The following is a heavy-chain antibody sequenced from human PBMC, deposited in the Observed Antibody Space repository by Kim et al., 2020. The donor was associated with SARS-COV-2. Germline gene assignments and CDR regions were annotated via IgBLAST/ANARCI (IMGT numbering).Heavy chain of an antibody. CDR2: IYYSGST. D-gene: IGHD3-3*01. V-gene: IGHV4-59*13. CDR3: AREGLLWSGYSDYYGMDV. Sequence: SETLSLTCTVSGGSISSYYWSWIRQPPGKGLEWIGYIYYSGSTNYNPSLKSRVTISVDTSKNQFSLKLSSVTAADTAVYYCAREGLLWSGYSDYYGMDVWGQGTTVTVSS. J-gene: IGHJ6*02. CDR1: GGSISSYY.